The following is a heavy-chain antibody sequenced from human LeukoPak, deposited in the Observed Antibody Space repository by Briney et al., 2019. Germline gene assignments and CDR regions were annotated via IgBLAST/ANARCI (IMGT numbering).Heavy chain of an antibody. CDR3: ASGSHYYGMDV. Sequence: SETLSLTCAVYGGSFSGYYWNWIRQPPGKGLEWIGEINHSGSTNYNPSLKSRVTISVDTSKNQFSLKLSSVTAADTAVYYCASGSHYYGMDVWGQGTTVTVSS. V-gene: IGHV4-34*01. CDR1: GGSFSGYY. J-gene: IGHJ6*02. CDR2: INHSGST.